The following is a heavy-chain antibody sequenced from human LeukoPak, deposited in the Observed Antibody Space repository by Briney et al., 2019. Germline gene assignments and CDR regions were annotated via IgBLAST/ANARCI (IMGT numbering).Heavy chain of an antibody. CDR3: ASHLTFDDILTSCGGPDAFDI. CDR1: GFIFSSYE. Sequence: GGSLRLSCAASGFIFSSYEMNWVRQAPGKGLEWISYISSNGFTRYYADSVQGRFTISRDNAQSSLYLQMNSLRAEDTALYYCASHLTFDDILTSCGGPDAFDIWGQGTTVTVSS. D-gene: IGHD3-9*01. J-gene: IGHJ3*02. V-gene: IGHV3-48*03. CDR2: ISSNGFTR.